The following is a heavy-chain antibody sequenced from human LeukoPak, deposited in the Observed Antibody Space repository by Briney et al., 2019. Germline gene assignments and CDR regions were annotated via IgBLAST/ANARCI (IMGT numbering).Heavy chain of an antibody. CDR3: AKRDTIGWYQGGGWFDP. CDR2: ISGSGGST. V-gene: IGHV3-23*01. Sequence: GGSLRLSCAASGFTFSSYAMSWVRQAPGKGLELVSAISGSGGSTYYADSVKGRFTISRDNSKNTLYLQMNSLRAEDTAVYYCAKRDTIGWYQGGGWFDPWGQGTLVTVSS. J-gene: IGHJ5*02. CDR1: GFTFSSYA. D-gene: IGHD6-19*01.